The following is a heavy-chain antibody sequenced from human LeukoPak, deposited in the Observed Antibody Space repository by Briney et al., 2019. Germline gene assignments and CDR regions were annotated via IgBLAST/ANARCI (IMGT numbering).Heavy chain of an antibody. D-gene: IGHD6-19*01. J-gene: IGHJ6*03. Sequence: GGSLRLSCAASGFTFDDYGMSWVRQAPGKGLEWVSGINWNGGSTGYADSVKGRFTISRDNAKNSLFLQMDSLRAEDTALYYCARGGRRYSSGWPRYYYYYYYMDVWGKGTTVTVSS. V-gene: IGHV3-20*04. CDR3: ARGGRRYSSGWPRYYYYYYYMDV. CDR2: INWNGGST. CDR1: GFTFDDYG.